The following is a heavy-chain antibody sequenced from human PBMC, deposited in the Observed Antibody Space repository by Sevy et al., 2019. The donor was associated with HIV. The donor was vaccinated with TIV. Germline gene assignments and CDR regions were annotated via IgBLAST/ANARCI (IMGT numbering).Heavy chain of an antibody. CDR2: FEPEDGET. J-gene: IGHJ4*02. Sequence: ASVKVSCKVSGYTLTELSMHWVRQAPGKGLEWMGSFEPEDGETVYAQKFQGRVTMTEDTSSGTADMELSSLRSDDTAVYYCATTKDYYDSSGSPFDYWGQGTLVTVSS. V-gene: IGHV1-24*01. D-gene: IGHD3-22*01. CDR3: ATTKDYYDSSGSPFDY. CDR1: GYTLTELS.